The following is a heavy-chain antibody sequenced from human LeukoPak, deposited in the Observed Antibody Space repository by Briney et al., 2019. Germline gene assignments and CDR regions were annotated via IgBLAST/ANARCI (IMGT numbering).Heavy chain of an antibody. D-gene: IGHD2-2*01. CDR1: GGSISTYS. CDR3: AGRYCTSTTWYVGAVAGYEF. V-gene: IGHV4-59*03. J-gene: IGHJ4*02. Sequence: LETLSLTCTVSGGSISTYSWSWIRQPPGKGLEWVGYVSYSGTTNYNPSLKSRVTMSVDTSKNQFSLKMSSVTAADTAVYYCAGRYCTSTTWYVGAVAGYEFWGQGTLVTVSS. CDR2: VSYSGTT.